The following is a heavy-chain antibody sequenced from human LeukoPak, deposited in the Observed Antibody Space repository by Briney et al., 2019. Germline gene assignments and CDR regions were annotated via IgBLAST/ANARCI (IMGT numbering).Heavy chain of an antibody. V-gene: IGHV6-1*01. D-gene: IGHD1-20*01. CDR3: AREPYNWNDQRLDI. J-gene: IGHJ3*02. Sequence: SRTLSLACAISGDSVSSNSAAWNWIRQSPSRGLEWLGRTYYRSKWYNDYAVSVKSRITINPDTSKNQFSLQLNSVTPEDTAVYYCAREPYNWNDQRLDIWGQGTMVTVSS. CDR1: GDSVSSNSAA. CDR2: TYYRSKWYN.